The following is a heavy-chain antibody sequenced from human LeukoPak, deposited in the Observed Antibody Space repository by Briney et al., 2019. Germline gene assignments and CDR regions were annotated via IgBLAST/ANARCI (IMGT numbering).Heavy chain of an antibody. CDR3: ATKYRLAVAANPPYFDY. CDR1: GGSFSGYY. J-gene: IGHJ4*02. CDR2: INQRRST. V-gene: IGHV4-34*01. Sequence: SETLSLTCGVYGGSFSGYYWSWIRHSPGRGLEWIGEINQRRSTNYNPSLKSRVTISVDTSKNQFSLRLSSVTAADAGVYYCATKYRLAVAANPPYFDYWGQGTLVTVSS. D-gene: IGHD6-19*01.